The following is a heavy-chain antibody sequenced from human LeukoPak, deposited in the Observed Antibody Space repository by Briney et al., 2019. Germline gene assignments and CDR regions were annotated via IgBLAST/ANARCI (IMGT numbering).Heavy chain of an antibody. V-gene: IGHV4-39*07. CDR1: GVSISSSNSY. D-gene: IGHD3-10*01. Sequence: SETLSLTCTVSGVSISSSNSYWGWIRQPPGKGLEWIGEMSHSGYPNYNPSLKSRVAISVDTSKNQFSLNLTSVTAADTAVYYCARPRLLYGSGPILVWGQGNLVTVSS. CDR2: MSHSGYP. CDR3: ARPRLLYGSGPILV. J-gene: IGHJ4*02.